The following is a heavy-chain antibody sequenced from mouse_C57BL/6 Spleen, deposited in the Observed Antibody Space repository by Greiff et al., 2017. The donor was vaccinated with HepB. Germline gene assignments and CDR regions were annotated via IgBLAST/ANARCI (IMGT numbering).Heavy chain of an antibody. V-gene: IGHV1-53*01. D-gene: IGHD1-1*01. CDR2: INPSNGGT. CDR3: APGYYGSSTYWYFDV. J-gene: IGHJ1*03. Sequence: QVQLQQPGTELVKPGASVKLSCKASGYTFTSYWMHWVTQRPGQGLEWIGTINPSNGGTNYNEKFKSKATLTVDKSSSTAYMQLSSLTSEDSAVYYWAPGYYGSSTYWYFDVWGTGTTVTVTS. CDR1: GYTFTSYW.